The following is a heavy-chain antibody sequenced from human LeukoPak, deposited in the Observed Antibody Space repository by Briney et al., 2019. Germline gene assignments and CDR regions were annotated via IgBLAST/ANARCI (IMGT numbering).Heavy chain of an antibody. CDR3: ARDSVRYYDSSGKYFDY. V-gene: IGHV3-53*01. CDR2: IYSGGST. CDR1: GFTVSSNY. Sequence: GGSLRLSCAASGFTVSSNYMSWVRQAPGKGLEWVSVIYSGGSTYYADSVKGRFTISRDNSKNTLYLQMNSLRAEDTAVYYCARDSVRYYDSSGKYFDYWGQGTLVTVSS. J-gene: IGHJ4*02. D-gene: IGHD3-22*01.